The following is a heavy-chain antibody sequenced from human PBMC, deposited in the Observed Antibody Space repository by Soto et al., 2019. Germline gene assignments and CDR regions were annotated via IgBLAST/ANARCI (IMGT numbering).Heavy chain of an antibody. Sequence: SVKVSCKASGDTFTSYDINWVRQATGQGLEWMGWMNPNSGNTGYAQKFQGRVTMTRNTSISTAYMELSSLRSEDTAVYYCARGGGSTSGYKYYYMDAWGKGTTVTVSS. CDR2: MNPNSGNT. J-gene: IGHJ6*03. V-gene: IGHV1-8*02. CDR3: ARGGGSTSGYKYYYMDA. CDR1: GDTFTSYD. D-gene: IGHD3-16*01.